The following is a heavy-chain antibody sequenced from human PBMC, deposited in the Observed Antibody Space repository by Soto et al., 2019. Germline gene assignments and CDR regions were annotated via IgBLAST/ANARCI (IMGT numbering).Heavy chain of an antibody. D-gene: IGHD3-9*01. Sequence: GSLRLSCTASGXTFSSYCMSWVRQAPGKGLELVANIKPDGSEKYSVDSVKGRFTISRDNAKDSLYLQMNSLRAEDTAIYYCEREYYDILTGYYNGWFDPWGQGALGTVS. CDR1: GXTFSSYC. CDR2: IKPDGSEK. V-gene: IGHV3-7*03. J-gene: IGHJ5*02. CDR3: EREYYDILTGYYNGWFDP.